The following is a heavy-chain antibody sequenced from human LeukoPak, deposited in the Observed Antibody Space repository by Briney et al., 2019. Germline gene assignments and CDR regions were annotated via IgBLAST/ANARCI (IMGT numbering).Heavy chain of an antibody. J-gene: IGHJ1*01. CDR3: ARLHDGYAYFQS. CDR1: GYSFSDYW. D-gene: IGHD5-24*01. Sequence: GEPLKISCKGSGYSFSDYWIGWVRQMPGKGLELMGIIYPGDSDTRYRPSFQGQVSISADKSISTAYLQWRSLKASDTAMYSCARLHDGYAYFQSWGQGTLVTVSS. V-gene: IGHV5-51*01. CDR2: IYPGDSDT.